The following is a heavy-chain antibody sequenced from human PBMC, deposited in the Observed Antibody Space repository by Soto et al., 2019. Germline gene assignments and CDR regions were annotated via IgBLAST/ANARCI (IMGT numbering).Heavy chain of an antibody. CDR3: AVASGSLYSSSWYYLDY. D-gene: IGHD6-13*01. V-gene: IGHV1-18*01. J-gene: IGHJ4*02. Sequence: QVKLVQSGAEVKKPGASVKVSCKASGYTFTSYGISWVRQAPGQGLEWMGWISAYNGNTNYAPKLQGRVTMTTDTATSPAYLELRSLSSDETAVYYCAVASGSLYSSSWYYLDYRGQGTLVTVAS. CDR2: ISAYNGNT. CDR1: GYTFTSYG.